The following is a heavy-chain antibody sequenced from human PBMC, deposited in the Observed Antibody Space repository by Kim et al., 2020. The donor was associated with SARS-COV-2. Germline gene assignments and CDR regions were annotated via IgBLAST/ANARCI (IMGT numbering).Heavy chain of an antibody. CDR2: ISAYNGNT. J-gene: IGHJ4*02. D-gene: IGHD3-9*01. V-gene: IGHV1-18*01. CDR1: GYTFTSYG. CDR3: ARVGGPYYDILTGYYNVMGY. Sequence: ASVKVSCKASGYTFTSYGISWVRQAPGQGLEWMGWISAYNGNTNYAQKPQGRVTMTTDTSTSTAYMELRSLRSDDTAVYYCARVGGPYYDILTGYYNVMGYWGQGTLVTVSS.